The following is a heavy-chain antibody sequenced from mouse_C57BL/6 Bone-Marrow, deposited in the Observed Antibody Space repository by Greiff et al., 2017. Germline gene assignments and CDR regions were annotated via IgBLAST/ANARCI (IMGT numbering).Heavy chain of an antibody. D-gene: IGHD2-3*01. CDR2: IYPRSGNT. CDR1: GYTFTSYG. Sequence: QVQLKESGAELARPGASVQLSCKASGYTFTSYGISWVKQRTGQGLEWIGEIYPRSGNTYYNEKFKGKATLTADKSSSTAYMELRSLTSEDSAVYFCAMRYYFDNWGQGTTLTVSS. V-gene: IGHV1-81*01. J-gene: IGHJ2*01. CDR3: AMRYYFDN.